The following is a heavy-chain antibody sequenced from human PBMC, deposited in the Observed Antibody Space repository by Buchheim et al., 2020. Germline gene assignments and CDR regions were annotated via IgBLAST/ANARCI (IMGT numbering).Heavy chain of an antibody. CDR2: IYYSGST. J-gene: IGHJ6*03. V-gene: IGHV4-39*01. CDR1: GGSISSSSYY. D-gene: IGHD6-13*01. Sequence: QLQLQESGPGLVKPSETLSLTCTVSGGSISSSSYYWGWIRQPPGKGLEWIGSIYYSGSTYYNPSLKSRVTISVDTSKNQFSLKLSSVTAADTAVYYCARRGIAAAGTFRYYYYMDVWGKGTT. CDR3: ARRGIAAAGTFRYYYYMDV.